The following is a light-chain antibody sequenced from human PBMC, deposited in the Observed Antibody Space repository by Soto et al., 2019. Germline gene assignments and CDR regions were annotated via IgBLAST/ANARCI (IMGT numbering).Light chain of an antibody. CDR2: LGS. CDR1: QSLLYGAGYMY. J-gene: IGKJ2*01. V-gene: IGKV2-28*01. Sequence: DIVMTQSPLSLPVTPGEPASISCRSSQSLLYGAGYMYVDWYLQKPGQPPQVLIFLGSNRAAGVPERVNGSVSGTDFTLKINRVETEDLGIYFFRQTLQPPYTFGQGTKLESK. CDR3: RQTLQPPYT.